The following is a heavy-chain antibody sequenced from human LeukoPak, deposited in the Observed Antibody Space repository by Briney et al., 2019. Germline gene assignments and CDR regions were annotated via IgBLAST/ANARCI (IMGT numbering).Heavy chain of an antibody. V-gene: IGHV3-48*01. J-gene: IGHJ4*02. CDR3: ARALWRSSGWYWDSTSSNYFDY. Sequence: PGGSLRLSCAASGFTFSSYSMNWVRQAPGKGLEWVSYISSSSSSTIYYADSVKGRFTISRDNAKNSLYLQMNSLRAEDTAVYYCARALWRSSGWYWDSTSSNYFDYWGQGTLVTVSS. CDR2: ISSSSSSTI. D-gene: IGHD6-19*01. CDR1: GFTFSSYS.